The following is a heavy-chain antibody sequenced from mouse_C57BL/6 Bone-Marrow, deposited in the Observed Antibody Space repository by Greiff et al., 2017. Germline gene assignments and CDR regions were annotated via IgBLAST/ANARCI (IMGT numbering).Heavy chain of an antibody. CDR2: IYPRDGSP. Sequence: VQLQQSGPELVKPGASVKLSCKASGYTFTSYDINWVKQRPGQGLEWIGWIYPRDGSPKYTEKFKGKATLTVDTSSSPADRGLHSLTSEDSAVYFCAREGDGYYVYFDYWGQGTTLTVSS. V-gene: IGHV1-85*01. CDR1: GYTFTSYD. D-gene: IGHD2-3*01. CDR3: AREGDGYYVYFDY. J-gene: IGHJ2*01.